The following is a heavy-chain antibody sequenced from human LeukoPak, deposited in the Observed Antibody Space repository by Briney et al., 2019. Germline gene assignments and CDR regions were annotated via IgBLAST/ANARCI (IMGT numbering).Heavy chain of an antibody. Sequence: EGSVKVSCKASGYTFTGYYMHWVRQAPGQGLEWMGRINPNSGGTNYAQKFQGRVTMTRDTSISTAYMELSRLRSDDTAVYYCALRYYYDSSGSKEIDYWGQGTLVTVSS. V-gene: IGHV1-2*06. CDR2: INPNSGGT. CDR3: ALRYYYDSSGSKEIDY. CDR1: GYTFTGYY. J-gene: IGHJ4*02. D-gene: IGHD3-22*01.